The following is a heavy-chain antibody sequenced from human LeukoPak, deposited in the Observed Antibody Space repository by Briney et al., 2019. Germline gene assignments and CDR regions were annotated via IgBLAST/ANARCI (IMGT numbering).Heavy chain of an antibody. D-gene: IGHD3-22*01. CDR2: IYYTGST. V-gene: IGHV4-39*07. Sequence: SETLSLTCTVSGGSTSSNSYYWGWIRQPPGKGLEWIGSIYYTGSTYYYPSLTSRATVSVDTSKNQFSLKLSSVTAADTAVYYCASGVYYEREAFDIWGQGTMVTVSS. CDR3: ASGVYYEREAFDI. CDR1: GGSTSSNSYY. J-gene: IGHJ3*02.